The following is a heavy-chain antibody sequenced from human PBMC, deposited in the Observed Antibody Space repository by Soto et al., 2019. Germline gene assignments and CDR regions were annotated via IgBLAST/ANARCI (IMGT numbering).Heavy chain of an antibody. CDR3: ARDSGYSYGPIDY. D-gene: IGHD5-18*01. CDR2: ISNNGDTA. Sequence: GGSLRLSCATSGFTFSSYAMVWVRQAAEKGLEWVASISNNGDTAYYADSVKGRFTISRGNAKNSLYLQMNSLRDEDTAVYYCARDSGYSYGPIDYWSQGTLVTVSS. J-gene: IGHJ4*02. CDR1: GFTFSSYA. V-gene: IGHV3-23*01.